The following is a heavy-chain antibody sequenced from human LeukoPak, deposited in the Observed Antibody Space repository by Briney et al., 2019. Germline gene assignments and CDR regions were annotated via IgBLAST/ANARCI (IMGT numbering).Heavy chain of an antibody. CDR3: ARVDAAAGMR. J-gene: IGHJ4*02. CDR2: IYYSGST. D-gene: IGHD6-13*01. Sequence: PSETLSLTCTVSGGSISSYYSSWIRQPTGEGVEWIGYIYYSGSTNYNPSLKSRVTISVDTTKNQFSVKLSSGTPAGTAVYYCARVDAAAGMRWGQGTRVTVSS. V-gene: IGHV4-59*01. CDR1: GGSISSYY.